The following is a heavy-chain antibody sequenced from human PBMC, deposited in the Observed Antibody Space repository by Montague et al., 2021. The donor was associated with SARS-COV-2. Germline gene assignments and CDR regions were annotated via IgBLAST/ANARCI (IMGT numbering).Heavy chain of an antibody. Sequence: SLRLSCATSGFTFRNFAMNWVRQAPGKGLEWVSLIYSDGSHTFYADSVKGRFTILRDDFKNTVSLQMDSLRVEDTAAYYCAKGSPAGGRHPLDMWGQGTMVTVSS. V-gene: IGHV3-23*03. D-gene: IGHD1-26*01. CDR1: GFTFRNFA. J-gene: IGHJ3*02. CDR3: AKGSPAGGRHPLDM. CDR2: IYSDGSHT.